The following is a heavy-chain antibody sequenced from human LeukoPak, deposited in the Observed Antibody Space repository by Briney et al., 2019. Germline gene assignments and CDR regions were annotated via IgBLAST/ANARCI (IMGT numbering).Heavy chain of an antibody. CDR3: ARHAAAGLYYFDY. CDR2: IIPILGIA. Sequence: SVKVSCKASGGTFSSYATSWVRQAPGQGLEWMGRIIPILGIANYAQKFQGRVTITADKSTSTAYMELSSLRSEDTAVYYCARHAAAGLYYFDYWGQGTLVTVSS. V-gene: IGHV1-69*04. D-gene: IGHD6-13*01. CDR1: GGTFSSYA. J-gene: IGHJ4*02.